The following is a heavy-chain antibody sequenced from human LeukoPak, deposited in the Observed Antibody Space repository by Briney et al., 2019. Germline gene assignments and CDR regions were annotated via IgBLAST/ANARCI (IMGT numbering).Heavy chain of an antibody. J-gene: IGHJ4*02. Sequence: GGSLRPSCAGSGFTFRSFGMNWVRQAPGKGLEWVSSISSSSSYISYADSVKGRFTISRDNAKNSVYLQMNSLRAEDTAVYYCARDGAGYYGYDWGQGTLVTVSS. CDR3: ARDGAGYYGYD. CDR1: GFTFRSFG. V-gene: IGHV3-21*01. D-gene: IGHD3-22*01. CDR2: ISSSSSYI.